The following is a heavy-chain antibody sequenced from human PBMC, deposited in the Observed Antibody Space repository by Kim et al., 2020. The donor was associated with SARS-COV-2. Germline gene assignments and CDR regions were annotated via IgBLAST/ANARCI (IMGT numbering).Heavy chain of an antibody. Sequence: GGSLRLSCVASGFTFSDYCMSWIRQAPGKGLEWVSYISSSTSYTNGADSVRGRFTISRDNAKNSLHLQMNSLRAEDTAVYYCARGPYDILTDFPRWVYYFDYWGQGTLVTVSS. CDR3: ARGPYDILTDFPRWVYYFDY. V-gene: IGHV3-11*05. D-gene: IGHD3-9*01. J-gene: IGHJ4*02. CDR1: GFTFSDYC. CDR2: ISSSTSYT.